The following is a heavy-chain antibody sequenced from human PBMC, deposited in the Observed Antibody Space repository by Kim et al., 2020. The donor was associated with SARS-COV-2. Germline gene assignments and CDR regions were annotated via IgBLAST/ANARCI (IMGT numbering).Heavy chain of an antibody. Sequence: GGSLRLSCAASGFTFSDYYMSWIRQAPGKGLEWVSYISSSGSTIYYADSVKGRFTISRDNAKNSLYLQMNSLGAEDTTVYYCERDAPIVVVPSPHDAFDNWSQGTMVTVAS. V-gene: IGHV3-11*01. D-gene: IGHD3-22*01. CDR1: GFTFSDYY. CDR2: ISSSGSTI. CDR3: ERDAPIVVVPSPHDAFDN. J-gene: IGHJ3*02.